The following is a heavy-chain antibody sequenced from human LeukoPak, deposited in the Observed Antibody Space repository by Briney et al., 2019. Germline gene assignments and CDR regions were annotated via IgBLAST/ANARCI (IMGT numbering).Heavy chain of an antibody. CDR1: GYTFTSYY. CDR2: INPSGGST. V-gene: IGHV1-46*01. Sequence: GASVKVSCKASGYTFTSYYMHWVRQAPGQGLEWMGIINPSGGSTSYAQKFQGRVTMTRDMSTSTVYMELSSLRSEDAAVYYCARVTGIAAAGMKEDAFDIWGQGTMVTVSS. CDR3: ARVTGIAAAGMKEDAFDI. D-gene: IGHD6-13*01. J-gene: IGHJ3*02.